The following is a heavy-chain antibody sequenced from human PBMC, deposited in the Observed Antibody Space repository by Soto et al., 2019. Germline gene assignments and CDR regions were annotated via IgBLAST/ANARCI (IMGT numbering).Heavy chain of an antibody. V-gene: IGHV5-10-1*01. CDR3: ARLRYYDSSGYGADFQH. Sequence: GESLKISCKGSGYSFTSYWISWVRQMPGKGLEWMGRIDPSDSYTNYSPSFQGHVTISADKSISTAYLQWSSLEASDTAIYYCARLRYYDSSGYGADFQHWGQGTLVTVSS. D-gene: IGHD3-22*01. J-gene: IGHJ1*01. CDR2: IDPSDSYT. CDR1: GYSFTSYW.